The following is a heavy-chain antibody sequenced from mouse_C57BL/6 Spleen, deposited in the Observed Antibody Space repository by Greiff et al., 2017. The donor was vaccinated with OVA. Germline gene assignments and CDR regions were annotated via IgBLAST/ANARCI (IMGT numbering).Heavy chain of an antibody. V-gene: IGHV3-6*01. CDR2: ISYDGSN. D-gene: IGHD3-3*01. CDR3: ARARDGGFAY. J-gene: IGHJ3*01. CDR1: GYSITSGYY. Sequence: EVQLKESGPGLVKPSQSLSLTCSVTGYSITSGYYWNWIRQFPGNKLEWMGYISYDGSNNYNPSLKNRISITRDTSKNQFFLKLNSVTTEDTATYYCARARDGGFAYWGQGTLVTVSA.